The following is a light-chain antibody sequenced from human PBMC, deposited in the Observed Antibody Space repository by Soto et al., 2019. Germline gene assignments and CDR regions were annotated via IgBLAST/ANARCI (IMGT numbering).Light chain of an antibody. V-gene: IGKV3-11*01. CDR2: DAS. J-gene: IGKJ2*01. Sequence: EIVLTQSPATLSLSPGERATLSCRASQSVSSYLAWYQQKPGQAPRLLIYDASNRATGIPARFSGSGSETDCTLTISSLEPEDFAVYYCQRRSNWPRTFGQGTKLEI. CDR3: QRRSNWPRT. CDR1: QSVSSY.